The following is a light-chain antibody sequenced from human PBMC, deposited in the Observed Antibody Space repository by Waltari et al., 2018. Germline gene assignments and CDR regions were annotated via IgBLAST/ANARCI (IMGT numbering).Light chain of an antibody. CDR1: QRVRTY. CDR2: DAS. Sequence: EIVLTQSPATLSLSPGERATLSCRASQRVRTYLAWYQHRPGLAPRLLIYDASNRATDVPARFSGSGSGTDFTLTISSLQPEDFAVYYCQERSNWPGGAFGGGTKVE. V-gene: IGKV3-11*01. CDR3: QERSNWPGGA. J-gene: IGKJ4*01.